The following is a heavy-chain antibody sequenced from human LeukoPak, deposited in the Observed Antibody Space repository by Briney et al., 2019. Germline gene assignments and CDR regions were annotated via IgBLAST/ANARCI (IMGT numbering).Heavy chain of an antibody. V-gene: IGHV1-46*01. D-gene: IGHD1-26*01. Sequence: ASVKVSCQAAGYXFSSYYIHWVRQAPGQGLEWMGIINPSGGSTNYAQKFQGRVTMTRDTSTSTVYMELSSLRSEDTAVYYCARAGAIVGRFDYWGQGTLVTVSS. J-gene: IGHJ4*02. CDR1: GYXFSSYY. CDR3: ARAGAIVGRFDY. CDR2: INPSGGST.